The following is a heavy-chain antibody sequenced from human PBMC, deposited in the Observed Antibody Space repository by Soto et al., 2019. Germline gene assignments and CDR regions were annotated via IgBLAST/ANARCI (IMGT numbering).Heavy chain of an antibody. CDR2: IIPFSGTA. D-gene: IGHD5-18*01. CDR3: ARDHAYSYGPIYYFDY. J-gene: IGHJ4*02. Sequence: QVQLVQSGAEVKKPGSSVKVSCQASGGSFIMHGISWVRQAPGQGLEWMGGIIPFSGTANYAQEFQGRVTITADEATSTAYMELSSLRSEDTAVYYCARDHAYSYGPIYYFDYWGQGTLVTVSA. CDR1: GGSFIMHG. V-gene: IGHV1-69*01.